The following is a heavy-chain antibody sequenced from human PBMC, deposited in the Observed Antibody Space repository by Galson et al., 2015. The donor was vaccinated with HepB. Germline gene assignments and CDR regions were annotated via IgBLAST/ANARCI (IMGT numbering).Heavy chain of an antibody. CDR3: ASPTYGSGSYTYYYYGMDV. Sequence: SVKVSCKASGYTFTSYYMHWVRQAPGQGLEWMGIINPSGGSTSYAQKFQGRVTMTRDTSTSTVYMELSSLRSEDTAVYYCASPTYGSGSYTYYYYGMDVWGQGTTVTVSS. J-gene: IGHJ6*02. D-gene: IGHD3-10*01. CDR2: INPSGGST. CDR1: GYTFTSYY. V-gene: IGHV1-46*01.